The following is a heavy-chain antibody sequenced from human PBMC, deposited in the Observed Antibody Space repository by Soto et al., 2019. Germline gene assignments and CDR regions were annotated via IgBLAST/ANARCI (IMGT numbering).Heavy chain of an antibody. CDR1: GGSISSFY. CDR2: IYDTGRT. D-gene: IGHD1-26*01. Sequence: PSETLSLTCTVSGGSISSFYWSWIRQSPGKGLEWIGSIYDTGRTNYNPSLESRVTISVDRSKNQFSLKLISLTVADRAVYYCARDRGGTFHLWAQGTLVTVSS. CDR3: ARDRGGTFHL. V-gene: IGHV4-59*01. J-gene: IGHJ1*01.